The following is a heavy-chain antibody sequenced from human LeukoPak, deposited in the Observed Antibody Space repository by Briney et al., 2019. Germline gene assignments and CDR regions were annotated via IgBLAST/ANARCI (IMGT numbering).Heavy chain of an antibody. CDR3: ARDGSYSSFDAFDI. D-gene: IGHD6-6*01. Sequence: GGSLRLSCAASGFSFNTYSMNWVRQAPGKGLEWVSYISSSSSTIYYADSVKGRFTISRDNAKNSLYLQMNSLRAEDTAVYYCARDGSYSSFDAFDIWGQGTMVTVSS. V-gene: IGHV3-48*01. J-gene: IGHJ3*02. CDR2: ISSSSSTI. CDR1: GFSFNTYS.